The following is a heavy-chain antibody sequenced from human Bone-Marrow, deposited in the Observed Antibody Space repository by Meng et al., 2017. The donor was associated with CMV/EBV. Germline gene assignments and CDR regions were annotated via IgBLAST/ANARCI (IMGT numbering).Heavy chain of an antibody. J-gene: IGHJ4*02. V-gene: IGHV1-18*01. D-gene: IGHD3-16*01. CDR2: ISDYNGNT. Sequence: HGQRVHSGAGGKKLGASGKVFCKASGYTFILHGISWVRQAPGQGLEWMGWISDYNGNTNYAQTLQGRVTMTIDTPTSKAYMELRRLRSDDTAVYYCARVPLRWGSFPLDWGQGTLVTVSS. CDR3: ARVPLRWGSFPLD. CDR1: GYTFILHG.